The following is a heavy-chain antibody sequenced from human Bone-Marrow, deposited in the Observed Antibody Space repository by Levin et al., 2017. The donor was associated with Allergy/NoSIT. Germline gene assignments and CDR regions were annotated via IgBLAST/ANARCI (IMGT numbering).Heavy chain of an antibody. V-gene: IGHV3-15*01. CDR2: IKSKTDGGTT. D-gene: IGHD2-2*01. Sequence: LSLTCAASGFTFSNAWMSWVRQAPGKGLEWVGRIKSKTDGGTTDYAAPVKGRFTISRDDSKNTLYLQMNSLKTEDTAVYYCTTSHGDCSSTSCYIRARYYYYYYYMDVWGKGTTVTVSS. J-gene: IGHJ6*03. CDR1: GFTFSNAW. CDR3: TTSHGDCSSTSCYIRARYYYYYYYMDV.